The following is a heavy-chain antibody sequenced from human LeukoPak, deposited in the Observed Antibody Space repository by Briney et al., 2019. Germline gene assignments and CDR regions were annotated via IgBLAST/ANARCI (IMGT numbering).Heavy chain of an antibody. Sequence: PGGSLRLSCAASGFTFSSYAMHWVRQAPGKGLEWVAVISYDGSNKYYADSVKGRFTISRDNSKNTLYLQMSSLRAEDTAVYYCARDGAAGTYFDYWGQGTLVTVSS. V-gene: IGHV3-30*04. CDR1: GFTFSSYA. CDR2: ISYDGSNK. CDR3: ARDGAAGTYFDY. D-gene: IGHD6-13*01. J-gene: IGHJ4*02.